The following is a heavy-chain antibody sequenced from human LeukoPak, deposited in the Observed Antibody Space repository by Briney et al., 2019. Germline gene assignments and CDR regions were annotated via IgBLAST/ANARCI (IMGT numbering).Heavy chain of an antibody. CDR1: GGTFSSYA. D-gene: IGHD4-17*01. Sequence: SAKVSCKASGGTFSSYAISWVRQAPGQGLEWMGRIIPIFGTANYAQKFQGRVTITTDESTSTAYMELSSLRSEDTAVYYCARSRKTTVTTNPFDYWGQGTLVTVSS. V-gene: IGHV1-69*05. CDR3: ARSRKTTVTTNPFDY. J-gene: IGHJ4*02. CDR2: IIPIFGTA.